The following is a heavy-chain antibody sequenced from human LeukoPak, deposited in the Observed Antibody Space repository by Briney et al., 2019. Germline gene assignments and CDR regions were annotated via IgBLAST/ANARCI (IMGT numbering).Heavy chain of an antibody. J-gene: IGHJ3*01. CDR3: ARQGGITMIVVVSGDAFDV. Sequence: PSETLSLTCAVYGGSFSGYYWSWIRQPPGKGLEWIGEINHSGSTNYNPSLKSRVTISVDTSKNQFSLKLSSVTAADTAVYYCARQGGITMIVVVSGDAFDVWGQGTMVTVSS. D-gene: IGHD3-22*01. CDR1: GGSFSGYY. V-gene: IGHV4-34*01. CDR2: INHSGST.